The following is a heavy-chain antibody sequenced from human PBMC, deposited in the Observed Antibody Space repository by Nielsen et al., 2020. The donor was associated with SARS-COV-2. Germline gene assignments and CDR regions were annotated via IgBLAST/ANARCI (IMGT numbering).Heavy chain of an antibody. Sequence: GESLKISCAASGFTFSSYAMHWVRQAPGKGLEWVAVISYDGSNKYYADSVKGRFTISRDNAKNSLYLQMNSLRAEDTAVYYCARDLRTGQQSEYYYYYYGMDVWGQGTTVTVSS. CDR3: ARDLRTGQQSEYYYYYYGMDV. CDR2: ISYDGSNK. V-gene: IGHV3-30-3*01. CDR1: GFTFSSYA. D-gene: IGHD6-13*01. J-gene: IGHJ6*02.